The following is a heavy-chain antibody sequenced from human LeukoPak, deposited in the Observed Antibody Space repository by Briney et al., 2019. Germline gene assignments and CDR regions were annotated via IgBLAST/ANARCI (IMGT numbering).Heavy chain of an antibody. CDR3: ARVEAALVPAAVYYFDY. J-gene: IGHJ4*02. CDR1: GYTFTGYY. Sequence: ASVKVSCTASGYTFTGYYMHWVRQAPGQGLEWMGWINPNSGGTNYAQKFQGRVTMTRDTSISTAYMELSRLRSDDTAVYYCARVEAALVPAAVYYFDYWGQGTLVTVSS. D-gene: IGHD2-2*01. V-gene: IGHV1-2*02. CDR2: INPNSGGT.